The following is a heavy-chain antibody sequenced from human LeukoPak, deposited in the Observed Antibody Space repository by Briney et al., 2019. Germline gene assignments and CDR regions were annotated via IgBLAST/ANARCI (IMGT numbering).Heavy chain of an antibody. D-gene: IGHD2-15*01. J-gene: IGHJ4*02. CDR2: IDKSGTYI. CDR1: VFAFRNAW. Sequence: SGGSLRLSCRASVFAFRNAWMNWVRQAPGKGLEWVSAIDKSGTYIKYADSVKGRFTVSRDNAKNSVFLQMNSLRVEDTAVYFCAREVLIVVEPAANTVDYWGQGTRVTVSS. V-gene: IGHV3-21*01. CDR3: AREVLIVVEPAANTVDY.